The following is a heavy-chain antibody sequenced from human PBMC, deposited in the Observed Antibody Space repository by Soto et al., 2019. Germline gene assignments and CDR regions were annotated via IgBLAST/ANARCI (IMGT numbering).Heavy chain of an antibody. CDR2: IYYSGST. CDR3: ARVGCSGGSCYSGDYYYGMDV. CDR1: GGSISSGGYY. J-gene: IGHJ6*02. V-gene: IGHV4-31*03. D-gene: IGHD2-15*01. Sequence: PSETLSLTCTVSGGSISSGGYYWSWIRQHPGKGLEWIGYIYYSGSTYYNPSLKSRVTISVDTSKNQFSLKLSSVTAADTAVYYCARVGCSGGSCYSGDYYYGMDVWGQGTTVTVSS.